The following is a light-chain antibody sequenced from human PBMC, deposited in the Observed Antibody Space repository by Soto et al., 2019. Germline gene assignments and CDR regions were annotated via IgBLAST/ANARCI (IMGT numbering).Light chain of an antibody. CDR2: DAS. Sequence: EIQMPQSHSTLSASVGDRVTITCRASQSISSWLAWYQQKPGKAPKLLIYDASSLESGVPSRFSGSGSGTEFTLTISSLQPDDFATYYCQQYNSYPTTFGQGTKVDIK. J-gene: IGKJ1*01. CDR1: QSISSW. V-gene: IGKV1-5*01. CDR3: QQYNSYPTT.